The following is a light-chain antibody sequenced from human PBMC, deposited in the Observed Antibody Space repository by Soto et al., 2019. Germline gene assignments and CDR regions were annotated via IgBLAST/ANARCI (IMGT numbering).Light chain of an antibody. CDR3: CSYGGSGTWV. J-gene: IGLJ3*02. CDR2: EGN. V-gene: IGLV2-23*01. Sequence: QSVLTQPASVSGSPGQSITIPCTGVNNDAGNNNAVSWYQHLPDKAPKVIIFEGNKRPSGVSHRFSGSKSGNTASLTISGLQAEDEADYYCCSYGGSGTWVFAGGTKVTVL. CDR1: NNDAGNNNA.